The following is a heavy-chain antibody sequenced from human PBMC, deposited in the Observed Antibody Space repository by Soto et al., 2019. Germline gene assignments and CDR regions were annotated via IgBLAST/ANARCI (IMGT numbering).Heavy chain of an antibody. CDR1: GYTFMNYH. D-gene: IGHD2-2*01. CDR2: INPIGGAT. V-gene: IGHV1-46*01. Sequence: QVQLVQSGAEVKKPGASVKVSCKASGYTFMNYHMHWVRQAPGRGLEWLGKINPIGGATPYAQKFPGRVTMARDTATSTVYMALSSLTSEDSAVYCCARAASALLWGPGTQVTVS. CDR3: ARAASALL. J-gene: IGHJ4*02.